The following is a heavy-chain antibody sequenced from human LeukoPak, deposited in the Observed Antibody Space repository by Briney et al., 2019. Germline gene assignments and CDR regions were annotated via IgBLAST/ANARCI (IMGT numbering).Heavy chain of an antibody. Sequence: GGSLRLSCAASGFTLSGSAMHWVRQASGKGLEWVGRIRSKANSYATAYAASVKGRFTISRDDSKNTAYLQMNSLKTEDTAVYYCTSPLAVAGTSSSSWGQGTLVTVSS. V-gene: IGHV3-73*01. CDR3: TSPLAVAGTSSSS. D-gene: IGHD6-19*01. CDR1: GFTLSGSA. CDR2: IRSKANSYAT. J-gene: IGHJ5*02.